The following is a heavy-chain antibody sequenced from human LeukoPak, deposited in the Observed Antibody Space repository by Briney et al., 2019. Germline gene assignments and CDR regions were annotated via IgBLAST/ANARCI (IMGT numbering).Heavy chain of an antibody. J-gene: IGHJ4*02. D-gene: IGHD5-12*01. Sequence: SETLSLTCTVSGGSISSSRYSWGWIRQPPGKGLEWIGSIYYSGSTYYNPSLKSRVTISVDTSKNQFSLKLSSVTAADTAVYYCARLGYSGYDFPTRVDYWGQGTLVTVSS. CDR2: IYYSGST. V-gene: IGHV4-39*01. CDR1: GGSISSSRYS. CDR3: ARLGYSGYDFPTRVDY.